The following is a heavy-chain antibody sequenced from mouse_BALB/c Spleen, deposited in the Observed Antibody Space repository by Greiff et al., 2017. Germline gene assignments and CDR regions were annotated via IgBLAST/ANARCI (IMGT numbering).Heavy chain of an antibody. D-gene: IGHD1-2*01. CDR3: ARGCTTATSWFAY. Sequence: DVKLVESGGGLVKPGGSLKLSCAASGFTFSDYYMYWVRQTPEKRLEWVATISDGGSYTYYPDSVKGRFTISRDNAKNNLYLQMSSLKSEDTAMYYCARGCTTATSWFAYWGQGTLVTVSA. CDR2: ISDGGSYT. V-gene: IGHV5-4*02. CDR1: GFTFSDYY. J-gene: IGHJ3*01.